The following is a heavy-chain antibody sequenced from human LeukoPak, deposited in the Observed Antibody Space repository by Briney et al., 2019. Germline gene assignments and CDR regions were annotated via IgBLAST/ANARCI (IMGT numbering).Heavy chain of an antibody. CDR2: IYPDESNI. D-gene: IGHD2-2*03. Sequence: GESLKISCKGSGYSFPTYWIAWVRQMPGKGLEWMGIIYPDESNIRYSPSFQGQVTISADKSISTAYPQWSSLKASETAMYYCARPPSRGYSSSFEYWGQGTLVTVSS. CDR3: ARPPSRGYSSSFEY. CDR1: GYSFPTYW. J-gene: IGHJ4*02. V-gene: IGHV5-51*01.